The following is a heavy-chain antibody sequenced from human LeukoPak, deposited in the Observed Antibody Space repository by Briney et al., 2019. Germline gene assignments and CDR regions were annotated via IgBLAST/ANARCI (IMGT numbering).Heavy chain of an antibody. CDR3: ARASKDYYDSKVDY. CDR2: INHSGST. V-gene: IGHV4-34*01. Sequence: SETLSLTCAVYGGSFSGYYWSWIRQPPGKGLEWIGEINHSGSTNYSPSLKSRVTISVDTSKNQFSLKLSSVTAADTAVYYCARASKDYYDSKVDYWGQGTLVTVSS. CDR1: GGSFSGYY. D-gene: IGHD3-22*01. J-gene: IGHJ4*02.